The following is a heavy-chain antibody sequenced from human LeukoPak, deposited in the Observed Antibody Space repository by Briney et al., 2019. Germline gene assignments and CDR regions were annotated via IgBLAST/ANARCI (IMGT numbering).Heavy chain of an antibody. V-gene: IGHV4-39*07. D-gene: IGHD5-18*01. CDR3: ARDGGWIQLWLAFDI. J-gene: IGHJ3*02. Sequence: SETLSLTCTVSGGSISSSSYYWGWIRQPPGTGLEWIGSIYYSGSTYYNPSLKSRVTISVDTSKNQFSLKLSSVTAADTAVYYCARDGGWIQLWLAFDIWGQGTMVTVSS. CDR1: GGSISSSSYY. CDR2: IYYSGST.